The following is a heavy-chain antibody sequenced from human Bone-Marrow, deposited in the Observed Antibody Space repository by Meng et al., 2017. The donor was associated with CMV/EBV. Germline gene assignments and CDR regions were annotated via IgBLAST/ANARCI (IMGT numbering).Heavy chain of an antibody. D-gene: IGHD3-16*01. J-gene: IGHJ4*02. CDR3: AKDQLLFGGPNAYFDD. Sequence: GGSLRLSCAASGFTFSSYGMHWVRQAPGKGLEWVAFIRHDGSNKFYGDSVKGRFTISRDNSKNTLYLQMNSLRAEETAIYYCAKDQLLFGGPNAYFDDWGQGTLVTVSS. CDR1: GFTFSSYG. CDR2: IRHDGSNK. V-gene: IGHV3-30*02.